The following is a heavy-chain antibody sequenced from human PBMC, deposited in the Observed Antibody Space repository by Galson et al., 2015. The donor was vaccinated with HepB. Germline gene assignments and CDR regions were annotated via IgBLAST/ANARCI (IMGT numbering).Heavy chain of an antibody. CDR2: ISYDGSNK. J-gene: IGHJ6*02. CDR3: ARGSKLGQQLVRAYYYGVDV. Sequence: SLRLSCAASGFTFSSYAMHWVRQAPGKGLEWVAVISYDGSNKYYADSVKGRFTISRDNSKNTLYLQMNSLRAEDTAVYYCARGSKLGQQLVRAYYYGVDVWGQGTMVTVSS. V-gene: IGHV3-30*04. D-gene: IGHD6-13*01. CDR1: GFTFSSYA.